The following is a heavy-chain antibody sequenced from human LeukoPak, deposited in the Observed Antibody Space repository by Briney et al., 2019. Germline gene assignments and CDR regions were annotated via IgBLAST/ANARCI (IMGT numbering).Heavy chain of an antibody. V-gene: IGHV1-2*02. J-gene: IGHJ6*03. CDR1: GYTFTGYY. CDR2: INPNSGGT. D-gene: IGHD2-2*01. Sequence: ASVKVSCKASGYTFTGYYIHWVRQAPGQGLEWMGWINPNSGGTNYAQKFQGRVTMTRDTSISTAYMELSRLRSDDTAVYYCARDTCSSTSCYDYYYMDVWGKGTTVTVSS. CDR3: ARDTCSSTSCYDYYYMDV.